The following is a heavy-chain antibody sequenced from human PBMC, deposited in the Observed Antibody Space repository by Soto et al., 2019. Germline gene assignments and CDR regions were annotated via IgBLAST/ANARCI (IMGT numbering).Heavy chain of an antibody. D-gene: IGHD2-15*01. CDR3: ARGGVVVVAATRGYWYFDL. J-gene: IGHJ2*01. Sequence: QVQLVQSGAEVKKPGASVKVSCKASGYTFTSYDINWVRQATGQGLEWMGWMNPKSGNTGYAQNCQGRVTMTTNTCTRTAYMERGSLRSEDTGVYYCARGGVVVVAATRGYWYFDLRSRGTLVTVSS. V-gene: IGHV1-8*01. CDR1: GYTFTSYD. CDR2: MNPKSGNT.